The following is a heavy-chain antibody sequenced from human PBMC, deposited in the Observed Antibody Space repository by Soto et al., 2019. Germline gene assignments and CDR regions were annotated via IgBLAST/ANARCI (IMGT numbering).Heavy chain of an antibody. V-gene: IGHV3-21*01. Sequence: EVQLVESGGGLVKPGGSLRLSCAASGFTFSSYSMNWVRQAPGKGLEWVSSISSSSSYIYYADSVKGRFTISRDNAKNSLYLQMNSLRAEDTAVYYCVREGIAVAGYYFDDWGQGTLVTVSS. CDR1: GFTFSSYS. J-gene: IGHJ4*02. CDR3: VREGIAVAGYYFDD. CDR2: ISSSSSYI. D-gene: IGHD6-19*01.